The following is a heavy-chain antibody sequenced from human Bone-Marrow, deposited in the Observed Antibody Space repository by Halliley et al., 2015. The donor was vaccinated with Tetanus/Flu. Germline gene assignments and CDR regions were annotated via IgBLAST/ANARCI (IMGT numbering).Heavy chain of an antibody. D-gene: IGHD3-3*01. CDR2: ISGSGSNI. J-gene: IGHJ4*02. Sequence: VSSISGSGSNIAYADSVKGRFTISRDNSKNTLYLQMSSLRAEDTATYFCARRYFDFWTHVDYWGQGTLVTVSS. CDR3: ARRYFDFWTHVDY. V-gene: IGHV3-23*01.